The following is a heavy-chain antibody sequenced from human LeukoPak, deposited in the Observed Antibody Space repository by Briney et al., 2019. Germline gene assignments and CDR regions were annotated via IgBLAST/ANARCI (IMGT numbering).Heavy chain of an antibody. V-gene: IGHV3-64*01. Sequence: GGSLRLSCAASGFTFSSYAMHWVRQAPGKGLEYVSAISSNGGSTYYANSVKGRFTISRDNSKNTLYLQMGSLRAEDIAVYYCARVIAGAEYYFDYGGQGTLVTVS. CDR2: ISSNGGST. D-gene: IGHD6-19*01. CDR3: ARVIAGAEYYFDY. CDR1: GFTFSSYA. J-gene: IGHJ4*02.